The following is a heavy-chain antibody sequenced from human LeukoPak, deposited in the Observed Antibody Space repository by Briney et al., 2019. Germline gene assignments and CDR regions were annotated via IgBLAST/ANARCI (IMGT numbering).Heavy chain of an antibody. Sequence: GESLKISYKGSGYSFTSYWIGWVRQMPGKGLEWMGIIYPGDSDTRYSPSFQGQVTISADKSISTAYLQWSSLKASDTAMYYCARTERYCSSTSCYHDAFDIWGQGTMVTVSS. J-gene: IGHJ3*02. D-gene: IGHD2-2*01. CDR1: GYSFTSYW. CDR3: ARTERYCSSTSCYHDAFDI. V-gene: IGHV5-51*01. CDR2: IYPGDSDT.